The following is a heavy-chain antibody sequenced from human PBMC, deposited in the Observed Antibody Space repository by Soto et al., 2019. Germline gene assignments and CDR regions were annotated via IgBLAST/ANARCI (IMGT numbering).Heavy chain of an antibody. D-gene: IGHD5-18*01. J-gene: IGHJ4*02. Sequence: GASVKVSCKASGYTFTSYGISWVRQAPGQGLEWMGWISAYNGNTNYAQKLQGRVTMTTDTSTSTAYMELRSLRSDDTAVYYCARFYVDTAMVSPFDYWGQGTRVTVSS. CDR3: ARFYVDTAMVSPFDY. CDR2: ISAYNGNT. CDR1: GYTFTSYG. V-gene: IGHV1-18*01.